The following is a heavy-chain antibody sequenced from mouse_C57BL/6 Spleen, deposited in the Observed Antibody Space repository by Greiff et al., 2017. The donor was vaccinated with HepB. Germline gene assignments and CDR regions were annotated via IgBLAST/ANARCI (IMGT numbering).Heavy chain of an antibody. J-gene: IGHJ1*03. CDR3: AISPHYYGSSPWYFDV. D-gene: IGHD1-1*01. CDR1: GYTFTSYW. V-gene: IGHV1-74*01. Sequence: QVQLQQPGAELVKPGASVKVSCKASGYTFTSYWMHWVKQRPGQGLEWIGRIHPSDSDTNYNQKFKGKATLTVDKSSSPAYMQLSSLTSEDSAVYYCAISPHYYGSSPWYFDVWGTGTTVTVSS. CDR2: IHPSDSDT.